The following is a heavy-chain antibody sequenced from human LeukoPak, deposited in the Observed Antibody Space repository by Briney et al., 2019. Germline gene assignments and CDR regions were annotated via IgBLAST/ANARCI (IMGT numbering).Heavy chain of an antibody. J-gene: IGHJ4*02. CDR2: IYYSGST. CDR3: ARDGPAAGLYFDY. V-gene: IGHV4-59*01. D-gene: IGHD6-13*01. Sequence: SETLSLTCTVSGGSISSYYWSWIRQPPGKGLEWIGYIYYSGSTNYNPSLKSRVTISVDTSKNQFSLKLSSVTAADTAVYYCARDGPAAGLYFDYWGQGTLVTVSS. CDR1: GGSISSYY.